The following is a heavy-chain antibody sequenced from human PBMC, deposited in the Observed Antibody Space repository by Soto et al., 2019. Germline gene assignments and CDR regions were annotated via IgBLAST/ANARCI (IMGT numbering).Heavy chain of an antibody. Sequence: QMQLQESGPGLVKPSETLSLTCTVSGGSIRGYYWSWFRQSAGMGLEWIGRMHTSGSTNYNPSLKSRVTFSVDMSKNQISLKLTSVTAADTALYYCVRASMPKAHFDSWGQGTLVTVSS. CDR2: MHTSGST. CDR1: GGSIRGYY. D-gene: IGHD2-2*01. J-gene: IGHJ4*02. CDR3: VRASMPKAHFDS. V-gene: IGHV4-4*07.